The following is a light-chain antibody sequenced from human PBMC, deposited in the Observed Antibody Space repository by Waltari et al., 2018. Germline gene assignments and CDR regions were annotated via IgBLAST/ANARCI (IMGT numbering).Light chain of an antibody. V-gene: IGKV3-15*01. CDR2: GAS. J-gene: IGKJ4*01. CDR3: QQYHNWPPLT. CDR1: PSVTSN. Sequence: EIVMTQSPATLSVSPGERATLSCRASPSVTSNLAWYQQKPGQAPRLLIYGASTRATGIPGRFSGSGSGTEFTLTISSLQSEDVAVYYCQQYHNWPPLTFGGGTKVEIK.